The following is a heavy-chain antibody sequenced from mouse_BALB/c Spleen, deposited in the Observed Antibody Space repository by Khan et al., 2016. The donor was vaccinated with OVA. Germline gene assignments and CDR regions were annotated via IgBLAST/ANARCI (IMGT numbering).Heavy chain of an antibody. CDR1: GYSITSGYG. CDR3: ARAARIKY. Sequence: EVELVESGPGLVKPSQSLSLTCTATGYSITSGYGWNWIRQFPGNILEWMGYISYSGSTYYNPSLKSRISITRDTSKNQFFLQMNYVTAEDTATYYCARAARIKYWGQGTTLTVSS. D-gene: IGHD1-2*01. V-gene: IGHV3-2*02. CDR2: ISYSGST. J-gene: IGHJ2*01.